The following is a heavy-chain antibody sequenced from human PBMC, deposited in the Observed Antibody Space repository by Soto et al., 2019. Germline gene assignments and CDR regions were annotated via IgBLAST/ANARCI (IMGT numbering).Heavy chain of an antibody. Sequence: QLQLQESGSGLVKPSQTLSLTCAVSGGSISSGGYSWSWIRQPPGNGLEWIGYIYHSGSTYYNPSLKSRATISVDRSKNQVSLKLSSVTDADTAVYYCARGQVVAAQHWGQGTLVTVSS. CDR1: GGSISSGGYS. J-gene: IGHJ4*02. V-gene: IGHV4-30-2*01. CDR2: IYHSGST. D-gene: IGHD2-15*01. CDR3: ARGQVVAAQH.